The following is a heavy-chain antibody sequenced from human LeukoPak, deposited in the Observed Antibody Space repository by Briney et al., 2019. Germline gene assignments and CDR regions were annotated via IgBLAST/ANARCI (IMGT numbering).Heavy chain of an antibody. CDR3: AKYWVGYDFWSGYFDY. CDR2: IKQDGSEK. D-gene: IGHD3-3*01. V-gene: IGHV3-7*03. Sequence: PGGSLRLSCAASGFTFSSYWMSWVRQAPGKGLEWVANIKQDGSEKYYVDSVKGRFTISRDNSKNTLYLQMNSLRAEDTAVYYCAKYWVGYDFWSGYFDYWGQGTLVTVSS. CDR1: GFTFSSYW. J-gene: IGHJ4*02.